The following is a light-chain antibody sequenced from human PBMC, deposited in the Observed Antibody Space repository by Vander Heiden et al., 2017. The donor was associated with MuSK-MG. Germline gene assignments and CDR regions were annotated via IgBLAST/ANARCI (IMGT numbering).Light chain of an antibody. CDR2: GAS. CDR3: QKYNSAPRT. V-gene: IGKV1-27*01. CDR1: QDISDY. J-gene: IGKJ4*01. Sequence: DIQMTQSPSSLSASVGDRVTITCRANQDISDYLAWYQQKPGKVLKLLMYGASTLQSGVPSRFSGSGSGTDFTLTISSLQPEDVATYYCQKYNSAPRTFGRGTKVEIK.